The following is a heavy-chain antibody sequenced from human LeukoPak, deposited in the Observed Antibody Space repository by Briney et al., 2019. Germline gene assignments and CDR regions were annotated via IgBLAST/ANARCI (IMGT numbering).Heavy chain of an antibody. CDR2: IYTSGST. V-gene: IGHV4-4*07. CDR1: GDSISSYY. J-gene: IGHJ3*02. D-gene: IGHD3-10*01. Sequence: SETLSLTCTVSGDSISSYYWSWIRQPAGKGLEWIGRIYTSGSTNYNPSLKSRVTMSVDTSKNQFSLKLSSVTAADTAVYYCARARITMVRGVITNDAFDIWGQGTMVTVSS. CDR3: ARARITMVRGVITNDAFDI.